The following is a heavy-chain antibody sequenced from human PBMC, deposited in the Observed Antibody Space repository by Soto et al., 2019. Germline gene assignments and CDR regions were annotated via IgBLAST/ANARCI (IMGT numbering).Heavy chain of an antibody. CDR1: GFTFTSSA. CDR3: AADKYDFQPYYSGMDV. V-gene: IGHV1-58*01. D-gene: IGHD3-3*01. J-gene: IGHJ6*02. Sequence: SVKVSCKASGFTFTSSAVQWVRQARGQRLEWIGWIVVGSGNTNYAQKFQERVTITRDMSTSTAYMELSSLRSEDTAVYYCAADKYDFQPYYSGMDVGGQGTTVTVSS. CDR2: IVVGSGNT.